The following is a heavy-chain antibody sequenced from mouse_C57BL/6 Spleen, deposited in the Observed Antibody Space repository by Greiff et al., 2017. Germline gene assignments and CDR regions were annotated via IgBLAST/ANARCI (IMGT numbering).Heavy chain of an antibody. Sequence: EVQLVESGPELVKPGASVKISCKASGYSFTGYYMNWVKQSPEKSLEWIGEINPSTGGTTYNQKFKAKDTLTVDKSSSTAYMQLKSLTSEDSAVXYCARSAAYYYGSSYGFAYWGQGTLVTVSA. J-gene: IGHJ3*01. V-gene: IGHV1-42*01. CDR1: GYSFTGYY. D-gene: IGHD1-1*01. CDR2: INPSTGGT. CDR3: ARSAAYYYGSSYGFAY.